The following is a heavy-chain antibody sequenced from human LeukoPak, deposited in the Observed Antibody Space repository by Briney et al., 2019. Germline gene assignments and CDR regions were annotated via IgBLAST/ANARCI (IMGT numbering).Heavy chain of an antibody. V-gene: IGHV3-23*01. CDR1: GFTFSSYA. J-gene: IGHJ4*02. CDR3: AKDLSGGPYY. Sequence: GGSLRLSCAASGFTFSSYAMSWVRQAPGKGLEWVSAISGDGGSTYYADSVKGRFTIPRDNSKNTLYLQMNSLRAEDTAVYYCAKDLSGGPYYWGQGTLVTVSS. CDR2: ISGDGGST. D-gene: IGHD1-26*01.